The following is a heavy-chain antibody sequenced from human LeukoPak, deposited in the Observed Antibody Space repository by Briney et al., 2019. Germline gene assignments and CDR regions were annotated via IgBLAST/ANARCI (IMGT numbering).Heavy chain of an antibody. V-gene: IGHV3-30-3*01. CDR2: ISYDGSNK. J-gene: IGHJ4*02. D-gene: IGHD6-13*01. CDR3: ARDVAGYSSSWLGYFDY. CDR1: GFTFSSYA. Sequence: GGSLRLSCAASGFTFSSYAMHWVRQAPGKGLEWVAVISYDGSNKYYADSVKGRFTISGDNSKNTLYLQMNSLRAEDTAVYYCARDVAGYSSSWLGYFDYWGQGTLVTVSS.